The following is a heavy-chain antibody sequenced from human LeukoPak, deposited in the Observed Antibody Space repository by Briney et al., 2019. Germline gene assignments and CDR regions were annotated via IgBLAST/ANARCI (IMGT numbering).Heavy chain of an antibody. CDR2: IIPIFGTA. D-gene: IGHD3-3*01. V-gene: IGHV1-69*13. CDR3: ARDLRPTIFGVVDAFDS. J-gene: IGHJ3*02. Sequence: SVKVSCKASGGTFSSYAISWVRQAPGHGLEGLGGIIPIFGTANYAQKLQGRVTITADESTSTAYMELSSLRSEDTAVYYCARDLRPTIFGVVDAFDSWGQGTMVTVSS. CDR1: GGTFSSYA.